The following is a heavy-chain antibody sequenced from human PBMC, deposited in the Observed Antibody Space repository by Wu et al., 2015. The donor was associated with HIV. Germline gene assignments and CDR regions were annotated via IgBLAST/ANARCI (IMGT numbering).Heavy chain of an antibody. CDR1: GDTFNSYT. CDR2: ILPLFGSA. J-gene: IGHJ4*02. CDR3: AGGSFCGRDCYSYCDS. V-gene: IGHV1-69*12. D-gene: IGHD2-21*01. Sequence: QVQLVQSGAAVRKPGSSVKVSCKSSGDTFNSYTYNWVRQVPGQGLEWMGGILPLFGSADYAQIFQGRVTFTADEATSTAYMELRGLRPDDTAIYYCAGGSFCGRDCYSYCDSWGQGTLVAVSS.